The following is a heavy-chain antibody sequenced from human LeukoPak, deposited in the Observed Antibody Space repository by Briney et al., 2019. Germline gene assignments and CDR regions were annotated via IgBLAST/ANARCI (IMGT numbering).Heavy chain of an antibody. V-gene: IGHV3-23*01. D-gene: IGHD1-26*01. Sequence: GGSLRLSCAASGFTFTSYSMNWVRQAPGKGLEWVSAISGSGGSTYYADSVKGRFTISRDNSKNTLYLQMNSLRAEDTAVYYCAKGIKWELPFDYWGQGTLVTVSS. CDR3: AKGIKWELPFDY. CDR2: ISGSGGST. J-gene: IGHJ4*02. CDR1: GFTFTSYS.